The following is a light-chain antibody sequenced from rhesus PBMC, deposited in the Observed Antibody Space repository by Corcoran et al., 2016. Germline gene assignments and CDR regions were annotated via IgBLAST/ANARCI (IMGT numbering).Light chain of an antibody. V-gene: IGKV3-24*01. CDR2: GVS. Sequence: EIVMTQSPATLSLSPGERATLSCRASQSVSSSLAWYQQKPGQPPRLLISGVSTRATGIPDRFSGSGSGTDFTLTISSLEPEDVAVYYCLQHTNWPLTFGGGTKVELK. J-gene: IGKJ4*01. CDR3: LQHTNWPLT. CDR1: QSVSSS.